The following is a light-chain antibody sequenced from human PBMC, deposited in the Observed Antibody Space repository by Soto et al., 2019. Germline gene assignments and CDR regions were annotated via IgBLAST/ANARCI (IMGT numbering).Light chain of an antibody. Sequence: QSVLTQPRSVSGSPGQSVTISCTGTSSDVGGYNYVSWYLQHPGKAPKLKIYDVNKRPSGVPDRFSGSKSGNTASLTTSGLQAEDEADYYCCSYAGSYTYVFGTGTKLTVL. CDR3: CSYAGSYTYV. V-gene: IGLV2-11*01. CDR2: DVN. CDR1: SSDVGGYNY. J-gene: IGLJ1*01.